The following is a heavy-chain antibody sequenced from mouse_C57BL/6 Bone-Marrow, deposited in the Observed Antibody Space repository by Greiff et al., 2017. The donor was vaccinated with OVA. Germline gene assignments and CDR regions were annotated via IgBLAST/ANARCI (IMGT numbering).Heavy chain of an antibody. D-gene: IGHD2-3*01. Sequence: VQLQQSGPELVKPGDSVKISCKASGYSFTGYFMNWVMQSHGKSLEWIGRINPYNGDTFYNQKFKGKATLTVDKSSSTAHIELRSLTSAASAVSYCERGGIYGGYFYALDYWGQGTSVTVSS. V-gene: IGHV1-20*01. CDR2: INPYNGDT. CDR3: ERGGIYGGYFYALDY. J-gene: IGHJ4*01. CDR1: GYSFTGYF.